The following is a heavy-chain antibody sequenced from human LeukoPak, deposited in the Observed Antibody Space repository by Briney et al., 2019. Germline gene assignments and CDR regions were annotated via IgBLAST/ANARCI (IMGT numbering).Heavy chain of an antibody. CDR3: AREWGGGYYVFEAFDI. D-gene: IGHD3-22*01. V-gene: IGHV3-9*01. CDR2: ITWNSDRK. J-gene: IGHJ3*02. Sequence: QPARSLRLSCAASGFTFDDYAMHWVRQAPGKGLEWVSGITWNSDRKGYADSVKGRFTISRDNAKNSLYLQMNSLRAEDTAVYYCAREWGGGYYVFEAFDIWGQGTMVTVSS. CDR1: GFTFDDYA.